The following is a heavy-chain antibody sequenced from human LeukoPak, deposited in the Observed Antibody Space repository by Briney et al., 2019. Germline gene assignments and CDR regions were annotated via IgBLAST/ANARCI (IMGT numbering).Heavy chain of an antibody. V-gene: IGHV3-21*01. CDR3: ATYGSGSYYYFDY. J-gene: IGHJ4*02. Sequence: PGGSLRLSCAASGCTFSSYSMNWVRQAPGKGLEWVSSISSSSTYIYYADSVKGRFTISRDNAKNSLYLQMNSLRAEDTAVYHCATYGSGSYYYFDYWGQGTLVTVSS. CDR2: ISSSSTYI. CDR1: GCTFSSYS. D-gene: IGHD3-10*01.